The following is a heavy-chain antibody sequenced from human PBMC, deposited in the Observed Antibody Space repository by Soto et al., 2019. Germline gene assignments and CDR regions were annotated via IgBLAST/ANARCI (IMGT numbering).Heavy chain of an antibody. CDR2: ISGSGGST. CDR3: AKVGLWELALRWFDP. CDR1: GITFGSYA. D-gene: IGHD1-1*01. J-gene: IGHJ5*02. V-gene: IGHV3-23*01. Sequence: GGSLRLSCVASGITFGSYAMSWVRQAPGKGLEWVSAISGSGGSTYYADSVKGRFTISRDNSKNTLYLQMNSLRAEDTAVYYCAKVGLWELALRWFDPWGQGTLVTVSS.